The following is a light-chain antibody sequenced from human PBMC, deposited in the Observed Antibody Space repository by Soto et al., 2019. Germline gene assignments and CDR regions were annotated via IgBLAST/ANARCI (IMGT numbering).Light chain of an antibody. V-gene: IGKV1-33*01. J-gene: IGKJ5*01. CDR1: QNINNY. CDR3: QQEEEPPR. Sequence: IHRAQSPSSLSASVGDNDPITCQASQNINNYLNWYQQKPGRAPKLLIYDASNLEAGVPSRLRGSGSGTDFTFTIRSGHQEDIATSCWQQEEEPPRVGQWTRREI. CDR2: DAS.